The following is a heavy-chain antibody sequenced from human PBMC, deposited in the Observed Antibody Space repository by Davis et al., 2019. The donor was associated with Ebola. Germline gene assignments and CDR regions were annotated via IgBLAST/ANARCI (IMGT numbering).Heavy chain of an antibody. Sequence: GESLKISCAASGFTFYRYEMNWVRQAPGKGLEWVSYISGSATSTFYADSVKGRFIISRDNARDSLYLQMDSLRVEDTAIYYCARDAFSLSRYDTEDHWGQGTLVTVSS. D-gene: IGHD3-9*01. CDR1: GFTFYRYE. CDR2: ISGSATST. CDR3: ARDAFSLSRYDTEDH. J-gene: IGHJ4*02. V-gene: IGHV3-48*03.